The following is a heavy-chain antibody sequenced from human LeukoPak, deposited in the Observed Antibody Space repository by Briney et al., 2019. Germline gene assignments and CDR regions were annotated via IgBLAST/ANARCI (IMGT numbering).Heavy chain of an antibody. D-gene: IGHD3-10*01. Sequence: ASVKVSCKASGGTFSSYAISWVRQAPGKGLEWMGGFDPEDGETIYAQKFQGRVTMTEDTSTDTAYMELSSLRSEDTAVYYCATRSHYYGSGSYYYFDYWGQGTLVTVSS. CDR2: FDPEDGET. V-gene: IGHV1-24*01. CDR1: GGTFSSYA. CDR3: ATRSHYYGSGSYYYFDY. J-gene: IGHJ4*02.